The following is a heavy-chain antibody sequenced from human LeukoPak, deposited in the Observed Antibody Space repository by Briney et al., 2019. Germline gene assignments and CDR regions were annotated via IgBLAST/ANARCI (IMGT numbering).Heavy chain of an antibody. J-gene: IGHJ6*02. D-gene: IGHD2-2*01. V-gene: IGHV4-59*01. CDR2: IYYSGST. CDR1: GGSISSYY. CDR3: AACSSTGCYSYYYGMDV. Sequence: SETLSLTCTVSGGSISSYYWSWIRQPPGKGLEWIGYIYYSGSTNYNPSLKSRVTISVDTSKNQFSLKLSSVTAADTAVYYCAACSSTGCYSYYYGMDVWGQGTTVTVSS.